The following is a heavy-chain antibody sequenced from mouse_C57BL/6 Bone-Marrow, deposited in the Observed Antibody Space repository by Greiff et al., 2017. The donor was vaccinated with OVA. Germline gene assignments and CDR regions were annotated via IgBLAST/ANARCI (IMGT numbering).Heavy chain of an antibody. V-gene: IGHV1-59*01. D-gene: IGHD1-1*01. Sequence: QVQLQQPGAELVRPGTSVKLSCKASGYTFTNYWMHWVKQRPGQGLEWIGVIAPSDSYINYNQKFKGRATLTVDTSSSTAYMHLSSLTSEDSAVYYSTHYGSRLYLHNGGQGTSLTVSS. CDR2: IAPSDSYI. CDR3: THYGSRLYLHN. J-gene: IGHJ2*02. CDR1: GYTFTNYW.